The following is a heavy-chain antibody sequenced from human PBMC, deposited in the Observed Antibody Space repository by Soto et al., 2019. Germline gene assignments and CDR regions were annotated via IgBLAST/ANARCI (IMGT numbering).Heavy chain of an antibody. CDR1: GFTFSSYG. CDR3: AREYSGYEFYYYYYGMDV. V-gene: IGHV3-33*01. D-gene: IGHD5-12*01. Sequence: ESGGGVVQPGRSLRLSCAASGFTFSSYGMHWVRQAPGKGLEWVAVIWYDGSNKYYADSVKGRFTISRDNSKNTLYLQMNSLRAEDTAVYYCAREYSGYEFYYYYYGMDVWGQGTTVTVSS. CDR2: IWYDGSNK. J-gene: IGHJ6*02.